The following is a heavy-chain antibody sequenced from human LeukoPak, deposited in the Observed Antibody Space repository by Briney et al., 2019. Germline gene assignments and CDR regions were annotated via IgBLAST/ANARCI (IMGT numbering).Heavy chain of an antibody. CDR2: IGSVGEST. Sequence: GGSLRLSCAASGFNFITAAMTWVRQAPGKGLEWVSLIGSVGESTYYADSVKGRFLISRDNSKNTLFLQLNSLRAEDSAVYYCARHTVAYYDFVWGTYRPYYFDSWGQGTLVTVSS. D-gene: IGHD3-16*02. J-gene: IGHJ4*02. CDR3: ARHTVAYYDFVWGTYRPYYFDS. V-gene: IGHV3-23*01. CDR1: GFNFITAA.